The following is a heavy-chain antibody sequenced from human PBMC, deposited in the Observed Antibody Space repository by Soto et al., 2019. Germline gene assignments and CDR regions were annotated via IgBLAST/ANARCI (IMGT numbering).Heavy chain of an antibody. CDR3: ARSHGVVPTQAVDP. J-gene: IGHJ5*02. CDR1: GGSINSIHW. CDR2: IYHNGRS. D-gene: IGHD2-15*01. V-gene: IGHV4-4*02. Sequence: QVHLPESGPGLVKPSGTLSLPCGDSGGSINSIHWWSWFRQTPGKGLEWIGEIYHNGRSNYNPSLKSRVTLSIDKSKNQFVLNLTTVTAADTAVYYCARSHGVVPTQAVDPWGQGTLVIVYS.